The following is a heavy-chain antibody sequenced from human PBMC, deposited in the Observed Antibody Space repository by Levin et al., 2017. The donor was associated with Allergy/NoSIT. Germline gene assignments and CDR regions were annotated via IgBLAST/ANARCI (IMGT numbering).Heavy chain of an antibody. V-gene: IGHV1-8*02. D-gene: IGHD1-14*01. Sequence: ASVKVSCTASGNTLSSYEINWVRQATGQGLEWMGWMNPNSGNTGYAQKFQGRVTMTRNTSINTAYMELSSLKSDDTAVYYCARGRISRNWFDPWGQGTLVTVSS. CDR1: GNTLSSYE. J-gene: IGHJ5*02. CDR3: ARGRISRNWFDP. CDR2: MNPNSGNT.